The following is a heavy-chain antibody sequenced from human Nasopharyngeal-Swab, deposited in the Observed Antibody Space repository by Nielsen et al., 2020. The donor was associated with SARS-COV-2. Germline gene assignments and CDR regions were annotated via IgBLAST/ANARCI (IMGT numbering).Heavy chain of an antibody. D-gene: IGHD3-10*01. Sequence: GESLKISCAASGFTFSSDDMNGVRQGPGKGLGWVAVISHDGYKKHYVDFVKGRFTISRDNSKNTVFLQMERLRGEDTAVYFCAKDLSYGSGHAFDYWVQGTLVTVSS. CDR3: AKDLSYGSGHAFDY. CDR1: GFTFSSDD. J-gene: IGHJ4*02. CDR2: ISHDGYKK. V-gene: IGHV3-30*18.